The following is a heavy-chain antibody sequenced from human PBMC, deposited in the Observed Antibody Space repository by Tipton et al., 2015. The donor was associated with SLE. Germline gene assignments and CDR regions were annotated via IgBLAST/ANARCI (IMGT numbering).Heavy chain of an antibody. D-gene: IGHD3-3*01. CDR3: ARDLRYYDFWSGYSPDY. Sequence: GSLRLSCAASGFTFSDSGMHWVRQAPGKGLEWVANIKQDGSEKYYVDSVKGRFTISRDNAKNSLYLQMNSLRAEDTAVYYCARDLRYYDFWSGYSPDYWGQGTLVTVSS. V-gene: IGHV3-7*03. CDR2: IKQDGSEK. J-gene: IGHJ4*02. CDR1: GFTFSDSG.